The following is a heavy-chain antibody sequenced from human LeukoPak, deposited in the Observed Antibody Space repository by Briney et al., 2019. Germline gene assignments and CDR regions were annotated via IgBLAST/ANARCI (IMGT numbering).Heavy chain of an antibody. CDR1: GFNVSANY. Sequence: GGSLRLSCAASGFNVSANYMSWVRQAPGKGLEWVSVIYSGGTTYYADSVKGRFTISRHNSKNTLYLQMNNLRAEDTAIYYCAFSYYDILTGYSALDYWGQGTLVTVSS. CDR2: IYSGGTT. V-gene: IGHV3-53*01. CDR3: AFSYYDILTGYSALDY. J-gene: IGHJ4*02. D-gene: IGHD3-9*01.